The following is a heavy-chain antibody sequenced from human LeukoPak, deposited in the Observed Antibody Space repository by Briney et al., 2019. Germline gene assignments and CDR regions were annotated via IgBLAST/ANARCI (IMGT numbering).Heavy chain of an antibody. V-gene: IGHV4-4*02. J-gene: IGHJ3*02. D-gene: IGHD2-8*02. CDR2: IYHSGST. Sequence: GSLRLSCAASGFTFSTYAISWVRQAPGKGLEWIGEIYHSGSTNYNPSLKSRVTISVDKSKNQFSLKLSSVTAADTAVYYCARVPPSEWWSIDAFDIWGQGTMVTVSS. CDR1: GFTFSTYAI. CDR3: ARVPPSEWWSIDAFDI.